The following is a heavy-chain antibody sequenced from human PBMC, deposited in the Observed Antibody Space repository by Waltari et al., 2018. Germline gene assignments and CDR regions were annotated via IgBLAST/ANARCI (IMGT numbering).Heavy chain of an antibody. CDR2: IYYSGDT. J-gene: IGHJ4*02. D-gene: IGHD2-8*01. CDR1: GGSIISSNYY. CDR3: ASGGGYTNGWDY. V-gene: IGHV4-39*07. Sequence: QPLLQESGPGLVKPSETLSLTCSVSGGSIISSNYYWSWIRQPPGKGLEWIGNIYYSGDTYYNPSLKSRVTISLDTSKNQFSLKLRSVIAADTAVYFCASGGGYTNGWDYWGQGTLVTVSS.